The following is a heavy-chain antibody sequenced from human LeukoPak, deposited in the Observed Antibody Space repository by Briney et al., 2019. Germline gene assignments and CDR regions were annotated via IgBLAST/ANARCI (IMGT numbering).Heavy chain of an antibody. J-gene: IGHJ4*02. Sequence: PGGSLRLSCAASGFTFSDYYMSWIRQAPGKGLEWVSYISSSGGSTYYADSVKGRFTISRDNSKNTLYVQMNSLRAEDTAVYYCAKLLTSGWRPIDYWGQGTLVTVSS. CDR3: AKLLTSGWRPIDY. CDR1: GFTFSDYY. V-gene: IGHV3-23*01. CDR2: ISSSGGST. D-gene: IGHD6-19*01.